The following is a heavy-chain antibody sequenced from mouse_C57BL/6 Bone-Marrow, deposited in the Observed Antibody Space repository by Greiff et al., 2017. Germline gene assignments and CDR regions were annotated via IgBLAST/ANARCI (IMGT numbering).Heavy chain of an antibody. V-gene: IGHV1-74*01. CDR1: GYTFTSYW. D-gene: IGHD2-4*01. Sequence: QVQLKQPGAELVKPGASVKVSCKASGYTFTSYWMHWVKQRPGQGLEWIGRIHPSDSDTNYNQKFKGKATLTVDKSSSTAYMQLSSLTSEDSAVYYCAIEVYYDYGGYFDYWGQGTTLTVSS. J-gene: IGHJ2*01. CDR2: IHPSDSDT. CDR3: AIEVYYDYGGYFDY.